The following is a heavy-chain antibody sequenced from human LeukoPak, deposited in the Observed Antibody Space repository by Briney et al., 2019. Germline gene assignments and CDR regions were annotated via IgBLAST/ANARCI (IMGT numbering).Heavy chain of an antibody. J-gene: IGHJ4*02. V-gene: IGHV3-7*01. CDR1: ESTLVAYG. CDR2: IKQDGSDK. D-gene: IGHD1-26*01. CDR3: AREGLYSGSYDY. Sequence: PGGSLRLSCAASESTLVAYGRAGFGQAPGPGRSGVPNIKQDGSDKYYVDSVKGRFTISRDNAKNSLYLQMNSLRAEDTAVYYCAREGLYSGSYDYWGQGTLVTVSS.